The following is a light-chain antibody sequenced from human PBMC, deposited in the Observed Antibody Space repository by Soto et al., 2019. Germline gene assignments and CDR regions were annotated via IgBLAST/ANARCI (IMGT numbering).Light chain of an antibody. J-gene: IGLJ1*01. CDR2: DVS. CDR3: SSFTSTSTNYV. CDR1: SSDVGGYNY. Sequence: QSVLTQPASVSGSPGQSITISCTGTSSDVGGYNYVSWYQQHPGKAPKLMIYDVSNRPSGVSNRFSGSKSGNTASLTISGLQPEDEADYYCSSFTSTSTNYVFGTGTQLTVL. V-gene: IGLV2-14*01.